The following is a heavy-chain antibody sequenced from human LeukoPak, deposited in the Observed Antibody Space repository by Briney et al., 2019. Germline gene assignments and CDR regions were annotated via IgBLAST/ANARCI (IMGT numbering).Heavy chain of an antibody. CDR3: AREHPYSGSYSLPGGAFDI. V-gene: IGHV4-61*02. J-gene: IGHJ3*02. D-gene: IGHD1-26*01. Sequence: SETLSLTCTVSGDSISNNSYCWGWIRQPAGKGLEWIGRIYTSGSTNYNPSLKSRVTMSVDTSKNQFSLKLSSVTAADTAGYYCAREHPYSGSYSLPGGAFDIWGQGTMVTVSS. CDR2: IYTSGST. CDR1: GDSISNNSYC.